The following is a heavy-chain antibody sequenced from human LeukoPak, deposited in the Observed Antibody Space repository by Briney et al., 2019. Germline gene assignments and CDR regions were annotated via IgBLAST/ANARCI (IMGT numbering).Heavy chain of an antibody. CDR2: ISSSGSTI. CDR1: GFTFSSYE. V-gene: IGHV3-48*03. Sequence: GGSLRLSCAASGFTFSSYEMNWVRQAPGKGLEWVSYISSSGSTIYYADSVKGRFTISRDNSKNTLYLQMNSLRAEDTAVYYCARDYYYYDSSGYSYWYFDLWGRGTLVTVSS. J-gene: IGHJ2*01. D-gene: IGHD3-22*01. CDR3: ARDYYYYDSSGYSYWYFDL.